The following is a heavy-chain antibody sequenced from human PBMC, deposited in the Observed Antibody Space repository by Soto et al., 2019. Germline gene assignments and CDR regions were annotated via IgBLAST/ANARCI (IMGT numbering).Heavy chain of an antibody. D-gene: IGHD4-17*01. Sequence: KPSETLSLTCAVSGYSISSSNWWGWIRQPPGKGLEWIGYIYYSGSTYYNQSLKSRVTMSVDTSKNQFSLKLSSVTAVDTAVYYCARSGYSVPDYGGNSRVMVWYFDLWGRGTLVTVSS. J-gene: IGHJ2*01. CDR3: ARSGYSVPDYGGNSRVMVWYFDL. CDR1: GYSISSSNW. V-gene: IGHV4-28*01. CDR2: IYYSGST.